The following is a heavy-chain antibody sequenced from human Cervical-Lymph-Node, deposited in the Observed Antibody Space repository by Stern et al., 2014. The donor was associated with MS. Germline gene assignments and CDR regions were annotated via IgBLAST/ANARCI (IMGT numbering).Heavy chain of an antibody. V-gene: IGHV3-74*02. CDR2: INGDGTVS. CDR1: GFNFRTYW. D-gene: IGHD1-1*01. J-gene: IGHJ4*02. CDR3: ASAYRAS. Sequence: EVQLVESGGGIVQPGGSLMISCVASGFNFRTYWMHWVRQGPGKGLECVSRINGDGTVSTYADSVRGRFTISRNNANNTMSLQLDNLRVEDTAIYYCASAYRASWGQGTLVTVST.